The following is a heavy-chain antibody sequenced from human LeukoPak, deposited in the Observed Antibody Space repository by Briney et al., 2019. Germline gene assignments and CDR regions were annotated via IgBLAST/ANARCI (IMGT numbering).Heavy chain of an antibody. CDR2: ISIYNDNR. J-gene: IGHJ4*02. CDR1: GYTFNSYG. CDR3: VRERTREYSHFYYFDY. D-gene: IGHD6-6*01. Sequence: ASVKVSCKASGYTFNSYGLTWVRQAPGQGLEWMAWISIYNDNRRYAQKFQGRVTLTIDKTTTTAYMELTGLRSDETATYYCVRERTREYSHFYYFDYLGQGTLVTVSS. V-gene: IGHV1-18*01.